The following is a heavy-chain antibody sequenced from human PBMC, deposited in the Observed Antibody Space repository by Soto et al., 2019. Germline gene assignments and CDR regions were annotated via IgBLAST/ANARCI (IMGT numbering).Heavy chain of an antibody. Sequence: GGSLRLSCAASGFTFSNYAMGWVRQAPGKGLEWVSAITGSGGFTYYADSVKGRFTISRDNSKNTLYLQMNSLRAEDTAVYYCATSRGYDSSGLPRLFDYWGQGTLVTVSS. CDR1: GFTFSNYA. V-gene: IGHV3-23*01. CDR2: ITGSGGFT. D-gene: IGHD3-22*01. CDR3: ATSRGYDSSGLPRLFDY. J-gene: IGHJ4*02.